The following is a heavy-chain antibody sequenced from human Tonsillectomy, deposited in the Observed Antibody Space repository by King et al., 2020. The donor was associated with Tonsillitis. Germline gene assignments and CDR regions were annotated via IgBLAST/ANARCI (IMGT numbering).Heavy chain of an antibody. V-gene: IGHV3-30*02. D-gene: IGHD3-10*01. Sequence: VQLVESGGGVVQPGGSLRLSCEASGFPFSYYGIHWVRQAPGKGLDWVAFFQGDGSEIYYADSVKGRLTISRDNSKNTVYLQMNSLRLEDTAVYFCGKDYMSEYINFWGQGTLVTVSS. CDR1: GFPFSYYG. J-gene: IGHJ4*02. CDR2: FQGDGSEI. CDR3: GKDYMSEYINF.